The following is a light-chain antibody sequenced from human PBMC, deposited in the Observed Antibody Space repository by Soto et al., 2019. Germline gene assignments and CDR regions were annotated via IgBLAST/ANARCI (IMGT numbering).Light chain of an antibody. CDR1: QSLLQINGYNY. V-gene: IGKV2-28*01. CDR3: MQSIQLPIT. J-gene: IGKJ5*01. Sequence: DIVMTQSPLSLTVTPGEPASISCRSSQSLLQINGYNYLDWYLQRPGQSPQLLIYLGSNRASGVPDRFSGSGSGTDFTLKISRVEAEDVGVYYCMQSIQLPITFGQGTRLEIK. CDR2: LGS.